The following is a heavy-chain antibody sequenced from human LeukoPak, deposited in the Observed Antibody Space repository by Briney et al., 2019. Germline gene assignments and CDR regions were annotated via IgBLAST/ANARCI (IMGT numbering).Heavy chain of an antibody. CDR1: GGSISSYY. D-gene: IGHD6-19*01. J-gene: IGHJ5*02. Sequence: SETLSLTCTVSGGSISSYYWSWIRQPPGKGLEWIGYIYYSGSTNYNPSLKSRVTISVDTSKNQFSLKLSSVTAADTAVYYCARSGYSSGWYGPSPLFGWFDPWGQGTLVTVSS. V-gene: IGHV4-59*01. CDR2: IYYSGST. CDR3: ARSGYSSGWYGPSPLFGWFDP.